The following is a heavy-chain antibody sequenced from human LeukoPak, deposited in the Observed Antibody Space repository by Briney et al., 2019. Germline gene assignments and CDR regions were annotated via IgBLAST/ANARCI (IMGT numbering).Heavy chain of an antibody. CDR3: AREYSAFEI. D-gene: IGHD1-1*01. CDR1: GGSISTYY. Sequence: SETLSLTCTVSGGSISTYYWSWIRQPPGKGLEWIGYIHYSGATSYNPSLNSRVTVSVDTSKNQLSLKLNSVTAADTAVYYCAREYSAFEIWGPGTMVTVSS. V-gene: IGHV4-59*01. CDR2: IHYSGAT. J-gene: IGHJ3*02.